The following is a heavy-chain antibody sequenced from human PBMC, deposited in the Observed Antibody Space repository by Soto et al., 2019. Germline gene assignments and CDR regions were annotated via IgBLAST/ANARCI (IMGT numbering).Heavy chain of an antibody. D-gene: IGHD2-15*01. CDR2: IIPIFGTA. CDR3: ARDTPLAYGGWDYYYGMDV. V-gene: IGHV1-69*13. J-gene: IGHJ6*02. Sequence: ASVKVSCKASGGTFSSYAISWVRQAPGQGLEWMGGIIPIFGTANYAQKFQGRVTITADESTSTAYMELSSLRSEDTAVYYCARDTPLAYGGWDYYYGMDVWGQGTTVTVSS. CDR1: GGTFSSYA.